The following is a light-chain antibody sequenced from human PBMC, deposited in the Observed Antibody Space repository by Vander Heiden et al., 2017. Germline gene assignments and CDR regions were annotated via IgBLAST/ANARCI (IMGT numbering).Light chain of an antibody. CDR2: GAS. J-gene: IGKJ2*01. CDR3: QQYGSSPYT. CDR1: QSVSSSY. V-gene: IGKV3-20*01. Sequence: VFTQSPGTLSLSPGERATLSCRASQSVSSSYLAWYQQKPGQAPRLLIYGASSRATGIPDRFSGSGSGTDFTLTISRLEPEDFAVYYCQQYGSSPYTFGQGTKLEIK.